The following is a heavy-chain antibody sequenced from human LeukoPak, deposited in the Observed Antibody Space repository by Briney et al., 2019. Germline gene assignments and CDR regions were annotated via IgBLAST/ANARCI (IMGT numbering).Heavy chain of an antibody. Sequence: WGSLRLSCAVSGCTFSDYYMSWIRQAPGKGLEWVAYICSSGSTIYYAYSVKRRSTISRDYEKHLLYLQSNILSADDTAVYWCARDRATMIVGIRNNWFDPWGKGTLVTVSS. CDR1: GCTFSDYY. J-gene: IGHJ5*02. V-gene: IGHV3-11*01. CDR2: ICSSGSTI. D-gene: IGHD3-22*01. CDR3: ARDRATMIVGIRNNWFDP.